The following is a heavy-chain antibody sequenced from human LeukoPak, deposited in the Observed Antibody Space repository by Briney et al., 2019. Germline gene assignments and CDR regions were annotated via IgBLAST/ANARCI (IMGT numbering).Heavy chain of an antibody. J-gene: IGHJ4*02. D-gene: IGHD3-22*01. Sequence: GRSLRLSCTASGFTFGDYAMSWFRQAPGKGLEWVGFIRSKAYGGTTEYAASVKVRFTISRDDSKSIAYLQMNSLKTEDTAVYYCTRDEEAITYYYDSSGYYHYWGQGTLVTVSS. CDR3: TRDEEAITYYYDSSGYYHY. CDR1: GFTFGDYA. CDR2: IRSKAYGGTT. V-gene: IGHV3-49*03.